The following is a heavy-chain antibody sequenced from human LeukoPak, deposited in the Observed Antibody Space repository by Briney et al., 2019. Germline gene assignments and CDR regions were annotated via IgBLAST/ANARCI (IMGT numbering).Heavy chain of an antibody. CDR3: AKESIWSGFDY. CDR1: GFTFSSYW. J-gene: IGHJ4*02. CDR2: INSDGSST. V-gene: IGHV3-74*01. Sequence: GGSLRLSCAVSGFTFSSYWMHWVRQAPGKGLVWVSRINSDGSSTSYADSVKGRFTNSRDNAKNTLYLQMNSLRAEDTAVYYCAKESIWSGFDYWGQGTLVTVSS. D-gene: IGHD3-3*01.